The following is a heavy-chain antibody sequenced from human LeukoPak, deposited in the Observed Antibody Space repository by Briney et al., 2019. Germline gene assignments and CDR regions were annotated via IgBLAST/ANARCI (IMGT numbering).Heavy chain of an antibody. D-gene: IGHD3-16*02. V-gene: IGHV4-59*08. Sequence: SETLSLTCTASAGSISAYYWTWIRQPPGKGLEWIGYTSDSGSSNYKSSLKSRVSMSVDTSKRQFSLTLTSVTAADTAVCYCARIVRQDGGYLDLWGRGSLVTVSS. CDR3: ARIVRQDGGYLDL. J-gene: IGHJ2*01. CDR1: AGSISAYY. CDR2: TSDSGSS.